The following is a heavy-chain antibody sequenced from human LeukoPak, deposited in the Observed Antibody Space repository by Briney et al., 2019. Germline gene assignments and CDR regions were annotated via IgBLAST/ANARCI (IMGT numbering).Heavy chain of an antibody. CDR3: ARGGAGGRAFDI. V-gene: IGHV6-1*01. J-gene: IGHJ3*02. Sequence: SQTLSLTCAISGDSVSSNTAAWNWIRQSPSRGLEWLGRTYYRSKWNNDYAIFVKSRLTINPDASKNQFSLQLNSVTPEDTAVYYCARGGAGGRAFDIWGQGTMVTVSS. D-gene: IGHD2-15*01. CDR1: GDSVSSNTAA. CDR2: TYYRSKWNN.